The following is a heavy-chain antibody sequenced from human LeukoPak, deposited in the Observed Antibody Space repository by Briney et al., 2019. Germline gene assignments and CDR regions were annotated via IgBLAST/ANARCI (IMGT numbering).Heavy chain of an antibody. CDR3: ARGGSSSWADAFDI. CDR1: GYTFTSYD. Sequence: ASVKVSCKASGYTFTSYDINWVRQATGQGLEWMGWMNPNSGNTGYAQKFQGRVTITRNTSISTAYMELSSLRSEDTAVYYCARGGSSSWADAFDIWGQGTMVTVSS. D-gene: IGHD6-13*01. CDR2: MNPNSGNT. V-gene: IGHV1-8*03. J-gene: IGHJ3*02.